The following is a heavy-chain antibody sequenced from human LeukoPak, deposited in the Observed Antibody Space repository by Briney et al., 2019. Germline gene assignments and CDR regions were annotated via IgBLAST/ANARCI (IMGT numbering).Heavy chain of an antibody. V-gene: IGHV3-23*01. Sequence: GGSLRLSCAASEFTFSSYAMSWVRQAPGKGLEWVSGISGSGGSTYYADSAKGRFTISRDNSKNTLYLQMNSLRPEDTAIYYCAKPLGYCTSTNCPPSYWGQGTLVTVSS. CDR1: EFTFSSYA. D-gene: IGHD2-2*01. J-gene: IGHJ4*02. CDR2: ISGSGGST. CDR3: AKPLGYCTSTNCPPSY.